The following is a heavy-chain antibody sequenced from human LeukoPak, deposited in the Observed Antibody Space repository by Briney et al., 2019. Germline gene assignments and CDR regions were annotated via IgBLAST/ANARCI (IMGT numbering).Heavy chain of an antibody. V-gene: IGHV4-34*01. J-gene: IGHJ5*02. Sequence: SETLSLTCDVYGGSFRGYYWTWIRQSPGKGLEWLGEFTHLETTNYNPSLKSRVTVPVDTSKNQFSLSLTSVTAADTAVYFCARGNRRLGYYGSGSRLPYDSWGQGTLVTVSS. CDR2: FTHLETT. CDR3: ARGNRRLGYYGSGSRLPYDS. CDR1: GGSFRGYY. D-gene: IGHD3-10*01.